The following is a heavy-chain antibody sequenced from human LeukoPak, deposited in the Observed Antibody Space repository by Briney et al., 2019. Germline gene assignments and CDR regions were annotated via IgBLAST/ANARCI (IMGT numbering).Heavy chain of an antibody. J-gene: IGHJ5*02. V-gene: IGHV4-59*01. CDR3: ARDVGYSSSSYETWFDP. Sequence: AETLSLTCTVSGGSFSSFYWSWIRRPPGKGLEWVGYIYYNGITNYNPSLKSRVTISVDTSQNQFSLKLSSVTAADTAVYYCARDVGYSSSSYETWFDPWGEGTLVTVAS. D-gene: IGHD6-13*01. CDR1: GGSFSSFY. CDR2: IYYNGIT.